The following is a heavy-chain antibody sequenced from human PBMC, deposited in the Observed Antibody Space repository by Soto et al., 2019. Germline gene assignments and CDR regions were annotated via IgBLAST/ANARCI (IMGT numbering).Heavy chain of an antibody. J-gene: IGHJ5*02. Sequence: GGSLRLSCAASGFTFSSYAMSWVRQTPGKGLEWVSALSRSDGATYYADSVKGRFTISRDTSTNTLYLQMSNLRAEDTAIYYCAKGEMATIRNSFDPWGQGTLVTVSS. CDR1: GFTFSSYA. D-gene: IGHD5-12*01. V-gene: IGHV3-23*01. CDR3: AKGEMATIRNSFDP. CDR2: LSRSDGAT.